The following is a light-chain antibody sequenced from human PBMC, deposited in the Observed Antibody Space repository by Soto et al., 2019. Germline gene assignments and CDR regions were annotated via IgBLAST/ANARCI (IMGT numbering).Light chain of an antibody. Sequence: DIQMTQSPSTLSVSVGDRGTITCRASQTIISWLAWYQHKPGKAPKLLIYKASSLESGVPSRFSGSGSGAKFSLTISSLQPADYATYYCHQYNSYPWTFGQGTKVDIK. CDR1: QTIISW. V-gene: IGKV1-5*03. J-gene: IGKJ1*01. CDR3: HQYNSYPWT. CDR2: KAS.